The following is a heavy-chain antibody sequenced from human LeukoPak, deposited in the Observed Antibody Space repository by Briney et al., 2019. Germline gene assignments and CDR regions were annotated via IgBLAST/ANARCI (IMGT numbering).Heavy chain of an antibody. CDR2: ISAYNGNT. CDR3: ARDDTVVVPAALSGRFDY. CDR1: GYTFTSYG. D-gene: IGHD2-2*01. Sequence: GASVKVSCKASGYTFTSYGISWVRQAPGQGLEWMGWISAYNGNTNYAQKLQGRVTMTTDTSTSTAYMELRSLRSDDTAVYYCARDDTVVVPAALSGRFDYWGQGTLVTVSS. J-gene: IGHJ4*02. V-gene: IGHV1-18*01.